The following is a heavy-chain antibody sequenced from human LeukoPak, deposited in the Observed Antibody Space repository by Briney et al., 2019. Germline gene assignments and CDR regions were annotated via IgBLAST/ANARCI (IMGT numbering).Heavy chain of an antibody. CDR1: GYTFTGYY. D-gene: IGHD3-3*01. CDR2: INPNSGGT. V-gene: IGHV1-2*02. CDR3: ARYDGDFCSGRYNWFDP. Sequence: ASVKVSCKASGYTFTGYYMHWVRQAPGQGLEWMGWINPNSGGTNYAQKFQGRVTMTRDTSISTAYMELSRLRSDDTAVYYCARYDGDFCSGRYNWFDPWGQGTLVTVSS. J-gene: IGHJ5*02.